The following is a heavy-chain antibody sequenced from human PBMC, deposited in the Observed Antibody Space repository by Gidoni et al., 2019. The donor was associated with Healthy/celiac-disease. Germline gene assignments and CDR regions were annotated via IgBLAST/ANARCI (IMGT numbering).Heavy chain of an antibody. CDR1: GGSVSSGSYY. CDR3: ARVYGGNLFDY. D-gene: IGHD4-17*01. V-gene: IGHV4-61*01. CDR2: IYYSGST. Sequence: QVQLQESGPGLVKPSETLSLTCTVSGGSVSSGSYYWSWIRQPPGKGLEWIGYIYYSGSTNYNPSLKSRVTISVDTSKNQFSLKLSSVTAADTAVYYCARVYGGNLFDYWGQGTLVTVSS. J-gene: IGHJ4*02.